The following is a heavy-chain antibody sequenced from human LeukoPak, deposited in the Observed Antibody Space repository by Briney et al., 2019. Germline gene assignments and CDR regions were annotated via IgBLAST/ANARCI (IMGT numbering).Heavy chain of an antibody. D-gene: IGHD3-16*01. CDR3: AKEERYDYVWGSSTNWFDP. CDR2: ISYDGSNK. V-gene: IGHV3-30*18. Sequence: GGSLRLSCAASGFTFSSYGMRWVRQAPGKGLEWVAVISYDGSNKYYADSVKGRFTISRDNSKNTLYLQMNSLRAEDTAVYYCAKEERYDYVWGSSTNWFDPWGQGTLVTVSS. CDR1: GFTFSSYG. J-gene: IGHJ5*02.